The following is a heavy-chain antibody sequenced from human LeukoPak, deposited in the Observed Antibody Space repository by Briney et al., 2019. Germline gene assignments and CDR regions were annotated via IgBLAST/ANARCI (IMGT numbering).Heavy chain of an antibody. CDR1: GFTFSIYS. CDR3: ARARTGGTWSFDP. D-gene: IGHD2-15*01. Sequence: GGSLRLSCAASGFTFSIYSMNWVRQAPGKGLEWVSSITASGAYIYYADSVKGRFTISRDNAKDSLYLQMDSLRAEDTSIYSCARARTGGTWSFDPWGQGTLVTVSS. J-gene: IGHJ5*02. CDR2: ITASGAYI. V-gene: IGHV3-21*01.